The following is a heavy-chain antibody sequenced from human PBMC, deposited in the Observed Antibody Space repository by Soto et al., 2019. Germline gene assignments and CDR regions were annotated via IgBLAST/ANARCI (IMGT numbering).Heavy chain of an antibody. V-gene: IGHV3-23*01. CDR3: AKDQEYDDYFDY. J-gene: IGHJ4*02. D-gene: IGHD3-16*01. CDR2: ISGSGGST. Sequence: GSLRLSCAASGFTFSSYGMSWVRQAPGKGLEWVSAISGSGGSTYYADSVKGRFTISRDNSKNTLYLQMNSLRAEDTAVYYCAKDQEYDDYFDYWGQGTLVTVSS. CDR1: GFTFSSYG.